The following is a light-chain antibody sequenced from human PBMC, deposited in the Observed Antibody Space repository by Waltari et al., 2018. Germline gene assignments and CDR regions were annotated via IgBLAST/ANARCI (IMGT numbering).Light chain of an antibody. J-gene: IGLJ2*01. CDR2: DVY. CDR1: GSDVGGYDY. V-gene: IGLV2-14*01. Sequence: QSALTQPASVSGSPGQAIIISCTGTGSDVGGYDYVSWYQQYPGKAPRLIISDVYNRPSGVSNRFSGSKSDNKASLTISGLQAEDESVYYCSSYTSSGVVFGGGTKLTVL. CDR3: SSYTSSGVV.